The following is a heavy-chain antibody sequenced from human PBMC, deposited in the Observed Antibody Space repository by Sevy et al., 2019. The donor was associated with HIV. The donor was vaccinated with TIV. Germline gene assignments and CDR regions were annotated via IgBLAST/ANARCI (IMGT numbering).Heavy chain of an antibody. Sequence: GGSLRLSCAASGFTFNIYSMSWVRQTPGKGLEWVATLSFGCGKINHADSVKGRFTMFRDDSKNAVYLQMNNLRVEDTATYYCAREGCTKPHDYWGQGTLVTVSS. CDR3: AREGCTKPHDY. J-gene: IGHJ4*02. CDR2: LSFGCGKI. D-gene: IGHD2-8*01. CDR1: GFTFNIYS. V-gene: IGHV3-23*01.